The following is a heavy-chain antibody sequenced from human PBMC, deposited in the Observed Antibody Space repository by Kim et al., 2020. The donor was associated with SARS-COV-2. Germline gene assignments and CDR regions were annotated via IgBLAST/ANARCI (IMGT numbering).Heavy chain of an antibody. V-gene: IGHV3-21*01. CDR2: ISSSSSYI. CDR3: ATLGSYGGNSGPGRFDP. CDR1: GFTFSSYS. Sequence: GGSLRLSCAASGFTFSSYSMNWVRQAPGKGLEWVSSISSSSSYIYYADSVKGRFTISRDNAKNSLYLQMNSLRAEDTAVYYCATLGSYGGNSGPGRFDPWGQGTLVTVSS. J-gene: IGHJ5*02. D-gene: IGHD1-26*01.